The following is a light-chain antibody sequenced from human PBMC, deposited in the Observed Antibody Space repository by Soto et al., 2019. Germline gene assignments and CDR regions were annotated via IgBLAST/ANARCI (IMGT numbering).Light chain of an antibody. Sequence: DIQMTQSPSSLSASVGDIVTITCRASQSIGRFLNWHQQKPGKAPNVLXNVASTLRSGVPSRFSGSGSGTDYNLTINSLQPEDFETYFCQQSFTNPLTFGGGTKVDI. CDR3: QQSFTNPLT. V-gene: IGKV1-39*01. J-gene: IGKJ4*01. CDR2: VAS. CDR1: QSIGRF.